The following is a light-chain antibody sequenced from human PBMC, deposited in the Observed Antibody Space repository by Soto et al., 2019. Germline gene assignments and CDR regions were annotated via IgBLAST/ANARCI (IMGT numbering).Light chain of an antibody. J-gene: IGKJ1*01. CDR2: DAS. V-gene: IGKV1-5*01. CDR1: QSISSW. CDR3: KQYNSYYPSWT. Sequence: DIPMTQSPSTLSASVGDRVTITCRASQSISSWLAWYQQKPGKAPKLLIYDASSLESGVPSRFSGSGSGKEFTLTISSLQPDDFATYNCKQYNSYYPSWTFGQGTKVEIK.